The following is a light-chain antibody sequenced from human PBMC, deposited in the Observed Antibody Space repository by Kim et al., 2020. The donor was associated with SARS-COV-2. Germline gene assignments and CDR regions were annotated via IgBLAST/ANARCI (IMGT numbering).Light chain of an antibody. CDR3: QAWDSSTEV. Sequence: SYELTQPPSVSVSPGQTASITCSGDKLGDKYACWYQQKPGQSPVLVIYQDSKRPSGIPERFSGSNSGNTPTLTISGTQAMDEADYYCQAWDSSTEVFGGGTQLTVL. CDR1: KLGDKY. V-gene: IGLV3-1*01. CDR2: QDS. J-gene: IGLJ3*02.